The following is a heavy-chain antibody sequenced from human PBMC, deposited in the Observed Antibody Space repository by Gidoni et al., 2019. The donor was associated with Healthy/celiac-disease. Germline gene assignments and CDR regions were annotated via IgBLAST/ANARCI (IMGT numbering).Heavy chain of an antibody. D-gene: IGHD4-17*01. CDR3: TRDPRPAASRLPIPYYFDY. CDR1: GFTFGDYA. Sequence: EVQLVESGGGLVKPGRSLRLSCTASGFTFGDYAMSWFRQAPGKGLEWVGFIRSKAYGGTTEYAASVKGRFTISRDDSKSIAYLQMNSLKTEDTAVYYCTRDPRPAASRLPIPYYFDYWGQGTLVTVSS. J-gene: IGHJ4*02. V-gene: IGHV3-49*05. CDR2: IRSKAYGGTT.